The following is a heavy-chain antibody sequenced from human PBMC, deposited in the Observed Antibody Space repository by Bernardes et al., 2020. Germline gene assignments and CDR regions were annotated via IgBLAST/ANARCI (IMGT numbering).Heavy chain of an antibody. CDR1: GDSISSGDYY. CDR2: IYYSGST. J-gene: IGHJ6*02. D-gene: IGHD4-17*01. CDR3: ARDKFDYGDSWRNYYGMDV. V-gene: IGHV4-30-4*01. Sequence: SETLSLTCTVSGDSISSGDYYWSWIRQPPGKGLEWIGYIYYSGSTYYNPSLKSRVTISVDTSKNQFSLKLSSVTAADTAVYYCARDKFDYGDSWRNYYGMDVWGQGTTVTVSS.